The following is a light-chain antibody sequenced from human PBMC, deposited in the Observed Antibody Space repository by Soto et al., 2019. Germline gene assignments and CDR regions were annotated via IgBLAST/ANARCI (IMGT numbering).Light chain of an antibody. CDR2: DAS. CDR3: QHRGT. J-gene: IGKJ1*01. CDR1: QSISFW. V-gene: IGKV1-5*01. Sequence: DIQLTQSPSTLSASVGDRVTITVRASQSISFWLALYQQKPGQAPKVVIYDASSLEPVVPSRSSGSGSGTEFTLTISSLQPDDFATYYCQHRGTFGQGTKVDIK.